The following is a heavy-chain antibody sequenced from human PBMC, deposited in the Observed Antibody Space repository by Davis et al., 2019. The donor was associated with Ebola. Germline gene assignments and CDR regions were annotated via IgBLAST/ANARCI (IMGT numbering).Heavy chain of an antibody. CDR3: ARDRSGSGHFDL. CDR2: IYSGGST. V-gene: IGHV3-66*01. J-gene: IGHJ2*01. Sequence: GESLKISCAASGFTVSSNYMSWVRQAPGKGLERVSVIYSGGSTYYADSVKGRFTISRDNSKNTLYLQMNSLRAEDTAVYYCARDRSGSGHFDLWGRGTLVTVSS. D-gene: IGHD2-15*01. CDR1: GFTVSSNY.